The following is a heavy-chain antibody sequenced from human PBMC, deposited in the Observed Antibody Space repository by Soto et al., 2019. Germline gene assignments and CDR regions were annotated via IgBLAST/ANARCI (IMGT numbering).Heavy chain of an antibody. J-gene: IGHJ3*02. Sequence: GGSLRLSCAASGFTFSSYLMSWVRQAPGKGLEWVANIKQDGSEKYYVDSVKGRFTISRDNAKNSLYLQMSSLRAEDTAVYYCARDRDYDILTGSSFDAFDIWGQVSMVAV. CDR2: IKQDGSEK. V-gene: IGHV3-7*01. D-gene: IGHD3-9*01. CDR1: GFTFSSYL. CDR3: ARDRDYDILTGSSFDAFDI.